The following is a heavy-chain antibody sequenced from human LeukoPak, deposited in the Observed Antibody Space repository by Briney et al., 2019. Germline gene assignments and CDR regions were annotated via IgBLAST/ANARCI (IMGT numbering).Heavy chain of an antibody. V-gene: IGHV1-69*04. Sequence: SVKVSCKASGGTFSSYAISWVRQAPGQGLEWMGRIIPILGIANYAQKFQGRVTITADKSTSTAYMELRSLRSDDTAVYYCARDTVEGDILTGYYPLYYYYGMDVWGQGTTVTVSS. CDR2: IIPILGIA. CDR3: ARDTVEGDILTGYYPLYYYYGMDV. J-gene: IGHJ6*02. CDR1: GGTFSSYA. D-gene: IGHD3-9*01.